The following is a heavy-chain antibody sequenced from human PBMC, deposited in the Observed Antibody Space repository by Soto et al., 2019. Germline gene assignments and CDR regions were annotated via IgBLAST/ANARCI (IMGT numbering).Heavy chain of an antibody. CDR2: ISYDGSNK. CDR3: AKGRLRLGELSSLDY. D-gene: IGHD3-16*02. CDR1: GFTFRSYG. J-gene: IGHJ4*02. Sequence: QVQLVESGEGVVQPGRSLRLSCAASGFTFRSYGMHWVRQAPGKGLEWVAVISYDGSNKHYADSVKGRFTISRDNSKNTLYLQMNSLRAEDTAVYYCAKGRLRLGELSSLDYWGQGTLVTVSS. V-gene: IGHV3-30*18.